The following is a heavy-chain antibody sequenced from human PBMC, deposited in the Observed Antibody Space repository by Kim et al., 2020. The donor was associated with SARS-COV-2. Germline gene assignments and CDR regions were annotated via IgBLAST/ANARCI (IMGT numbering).Heavy chain of an antibody. Sequence: KGRFTISRDNSKNTLYLHMNSLRAEDTAVYYCARSGVDIVATIWPYYFDYWGQGTLVTVSS. J-gene: IGHJ4*02. V-gene: IGHV3-30*07. D-gene: IGHD5-12*01. CDR3: ARSGVDIVATIWPYYFDY.